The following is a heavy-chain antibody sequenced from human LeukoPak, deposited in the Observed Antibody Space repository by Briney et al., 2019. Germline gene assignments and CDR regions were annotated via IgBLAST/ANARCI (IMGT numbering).Heavy chain of an antibody. CDR2: ISYDGSKK. J-gene: IGHJ4*02. V-gene: IGHV3-30*18. D-gene: IGHD5-12*01. CDR3: AKHRQKVATKGPFDY. Sequence: GRSLRLSCAASGFTFSSYGMHWVRQAPGKGLEWVAVISYDGSKKYYADSVKGRFTISRDNSKNTLHLQMNSLRAEDTAVYYCAKHRQKVATKGPFDYWGQGTLVTVSS. CDR1: GFTFSSYG.